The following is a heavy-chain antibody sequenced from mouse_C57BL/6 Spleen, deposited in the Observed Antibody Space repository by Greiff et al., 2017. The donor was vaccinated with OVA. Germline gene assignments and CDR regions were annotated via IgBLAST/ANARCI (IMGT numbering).Heavy chain of an antibody. CDR3: TRVVDYYGSDY. CDR1: GFTFSSYA. J-gene: IGHJ2*01. V-gene: IGHV5-9-1*02. D-gene: IGHD1-1*01. CDR2: ISSGGDYI. Sequence: EVNVVESGEGLVKPGGSLKLSCAASGFTFSSYAMSWVRQTPEKRLEWVAYISSGGDYIYYADTVKGRFTISRDNARNTLYLQMSSLKSEDTAMYYCTRVVDYYGSDYWGQGTTLTVSS.